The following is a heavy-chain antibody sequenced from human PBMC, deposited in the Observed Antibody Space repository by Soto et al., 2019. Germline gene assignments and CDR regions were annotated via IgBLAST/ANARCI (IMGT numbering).Heavy chain of an antibody. CDR1: GASLSGYY. V-gene: IGHV4-34*01. CDR2: IHESGRP. J-gene: IGHJ6*03. Sequence: QVQLQQWGAGLLKPSETLSLTCAVYGASLSGYYWTWIRQSPGKGLEWIAEIHESGRPNYSPYLNSRANISKDPSKNPFSLTLSSVTAADTAVYYCGGGRHYGSGSYSIRSGFQYYFYIDVWGKGTTATVSS. CDR3: GGGRHYGSGSYSIRSGFQYYFYIDV. D-gene: IGHD3-10*01.